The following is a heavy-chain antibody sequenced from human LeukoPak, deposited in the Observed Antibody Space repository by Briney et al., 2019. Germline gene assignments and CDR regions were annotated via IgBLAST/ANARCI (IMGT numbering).Heavy chain of an antibody. J-gene: IGHJ4*02. CDR2: IYHSGST. CDR3: ARQSPWDYYMDV. V-gene: IGHV4-38-2*01. D-gene: IGHD1-26*01. Sequence: SSETLSLTCAVSGYSISSGYYWGWIRQPPGKGLEWIGSIYHSGSTYYNPSLMSRVTISVDTSKNQFSLKLSSVTAADTAVYYCARQSPWDYYMDVWGQGTLVTVSS. CDR1: GYSISSGYY.